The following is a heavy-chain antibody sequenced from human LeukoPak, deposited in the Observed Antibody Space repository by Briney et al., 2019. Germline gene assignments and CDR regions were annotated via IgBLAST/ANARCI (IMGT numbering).Heavy chain of an antibody. CDR3: ARLTYGSGIRPRPFDY. CDR1: GGSISSSSYY. V-gene: IGHV4-39*01. CDR2: IYYSGST. D-gene: IGHD3-10*01. Sequence: PSETLSLTCTVSGGSISSSSYYWGWIRQPPGKGLEWIGSIYYSGSTYYNPSLKSRVTISVDTSKNQFSLKLSSVTAADTAVYYCARLTYGSGIRPRPFDYWGQGTLVTVSS. J-gene: IGHJ4*02.